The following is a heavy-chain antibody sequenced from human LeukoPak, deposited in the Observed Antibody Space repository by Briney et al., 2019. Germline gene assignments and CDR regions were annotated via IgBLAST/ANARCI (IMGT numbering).Heavy chain of an antibody. V-gene: IGHV3-23*01. CDR3: AKAPTGGSYLGDY. Sequence: GGSLRLSCAASGFTFSSYAMSWVRQAPGKGLEWVSAISGSGGSTYYADSVKGRFAISRDNSKNTLYLQMNSLRAEDTAVYYCAKAPTGGSYLGDYWGQGTLLTVSS. CDR1: GFTFSSYA. D-gene: IGHD1-26*01. CDR2: ISGSGGST. J-gene: IGHJ4*02.